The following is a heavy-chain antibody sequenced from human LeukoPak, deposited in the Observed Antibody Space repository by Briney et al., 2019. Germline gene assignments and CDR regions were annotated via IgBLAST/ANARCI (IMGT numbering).Heavy chain of an antibody. CDR2: IKQDGSEK. CDR1: GFTFSSYW. V-gene: IGHV3-7*01. CDR3: ARLVDYGDWYFDL. J-gene: IGHJ2*01. Sequence: GGSLRLSCAASGFTFSSYWMSWDRQAAGKGLKWVANIKQDGSEKYYVDSVKGRFTISRDNAKNSLYLQMNSLRAEDTAVYYCARLVDYGDWYFDLWGRGTLVTVSS. D-gene: IGHD4-17*01.